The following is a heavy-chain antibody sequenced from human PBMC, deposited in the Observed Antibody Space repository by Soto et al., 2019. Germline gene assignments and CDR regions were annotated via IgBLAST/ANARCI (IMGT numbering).Heavy chain of an antibody. D-gene: IGHD2-15*01. J-gene: IGHJ4*02. CDR3: ARVSLVTASSCTNCDSFDY. CDR1: GFTFSDYY. Sequence: GGSLRLSCAASGFTFSDYYMSWIRQAPGKGLEWVSYISSSGSTIYYADSVKGRFTISRDNAKNSLYLQMNSLRAEDTAVYYCARVSLVTASSCTNCDSFDYWGQGTLVTVSS. CDR2: ISSSGSTI. V-gene: IGHV3-11*01.